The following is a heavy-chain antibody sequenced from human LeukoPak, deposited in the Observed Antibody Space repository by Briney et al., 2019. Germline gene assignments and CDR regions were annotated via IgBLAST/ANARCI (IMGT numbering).Heavy chain of an antibody. V-gene: IGHV3-21*01. CDR2: ISSSSSYI. Sequence: PGGSLRLSCAASGFTFSSYSMNWVRQAPGKGLEWVSSISSSSSYIYYADSVKGRFTISRDNAKNSLYLQMNSLRAEDTAVYYCAGAGCGGDCYSESPYYYYVMGVWGQGTTVTVSS. J-gene: IGHJ6*02. CDR1: GFTFSSYS. CDR3: AGAGCGGDCYSESPYYYYVMGV. D-gene: IGHD2-21*02.